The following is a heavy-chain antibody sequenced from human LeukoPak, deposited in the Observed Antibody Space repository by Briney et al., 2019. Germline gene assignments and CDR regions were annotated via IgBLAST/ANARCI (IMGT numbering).Heavy chain of an antibody. D-gene: IGHD5-18*01. CDR3: ARRRYNYDY. CDR1: GGSISSYY. CDR2: IYYSGNT. J-gene: IGHJ4*02. V-gene: IGHV4-59*01. Sequence: SETLSLTCTVSGGSISSYYWSWIRQPPGKGLEWIGYIYYSGNTIYNPSLKSRVTISTDTSKNQFSLKLSSVTAADTAVYYCARRRYNYDYWGQGTLVTVSS.